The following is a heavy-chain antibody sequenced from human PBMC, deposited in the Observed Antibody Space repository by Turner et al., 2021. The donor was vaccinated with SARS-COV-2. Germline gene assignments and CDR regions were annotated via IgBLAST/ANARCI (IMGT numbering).Heavy chain of an antibody. J-gene: IGHJ4*02. V-gene: IGHV3-23*01. CDR1: GFTFSSYA. CDR3: AQAGLEISSHFDY. D-gene: IGHD3-3*01. CDR2: ISGSGGST. Sequence: VQLLESGGGLVQPGTSLRLSCAASGFTFSSYAMSWVRQAPGEGLGWVSAISGSGGSTYYAASVKGRFTISRDNSKNTLYLQMNSLRAEDTAVYYCAQAGLEISSHFDYWGQGNLVTVSS.